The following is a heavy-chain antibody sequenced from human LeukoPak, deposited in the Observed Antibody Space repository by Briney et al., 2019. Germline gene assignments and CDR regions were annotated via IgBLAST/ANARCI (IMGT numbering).Heavy chain of an antibody. CDR2: IYYSGST. CDR1: GGCISSSSYY. V-gene: IGHV4-39*01. J-gene: IGHJ5*02. CDR3: ARQPNSPYHYDILTGYYNPRWFDP. Sequence: SETLSLTCTVSGGCISSSSYYWGWIRQPPGKGLEWIGSIYYSGSTYYNPSLKSRVTISVDTSKNQFSLKLSSVTAADTAVYYCARQPNSPYHYDILTGYYNPRWFDPWGQGTLVTVSS. D-gene: IGHD3-9*01.